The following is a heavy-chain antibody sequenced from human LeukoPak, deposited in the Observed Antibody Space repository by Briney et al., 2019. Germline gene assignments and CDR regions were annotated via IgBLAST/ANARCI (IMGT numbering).Heavy chain of an antibody. Sequence: GGSLRLSCAASGFTFSSYGMHWVRQAPGKGLGWVAFIRYDGSNKYYADSVKGRFTISRVNSKNTLYLQMNSLRAEDTAVYYCATLDVGATVYWGQGTLVTVSS. J-gene: IGHJ4*02. CDR3: ATLDVGATVY. CDR1: GFTFSSYG. CDR2: IRYDGSNK. D-gene: IGHD1-26*01. V-gene: IGHV3-30*02.